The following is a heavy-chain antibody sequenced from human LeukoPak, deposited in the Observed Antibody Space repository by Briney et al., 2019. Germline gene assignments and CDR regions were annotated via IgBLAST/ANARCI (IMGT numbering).Heavy chain of an antibody. V-gene: IGHV1-18*01. D-gene: IGHD6-13*01. CDR1: GYTFTSYG. CDR2: ISSGGNT. CDR3: ARDPNGGAAAGNV. J-gene: IGHJ4*02. Sequence: ASVKVSCKASGYTFTSYGISWVRQAPGHGLEWMGWISSGGNTNYAPKFQDRATMTTDTSTSTAYMELRSLRFDDTAVYYCARDPNGGAAAGNVWGQGTLVTVSS.